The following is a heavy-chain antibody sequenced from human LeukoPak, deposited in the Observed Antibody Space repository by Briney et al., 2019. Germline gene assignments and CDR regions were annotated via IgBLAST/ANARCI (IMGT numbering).Heavy chain of an antibody. CDR2: IYYSGST. Sequence: SETLSLTCTVSGGSISSYYWSWIRQPPGKGLEWIGYIYYSGSTNYNPSPKSRVTISVDTSKNQFSLKLSSVTAADTAVYYCARDSGYLDYWGQGTLVTVSS. CDR3: ARDSGYLDY. CDR1: GGSISSYY. D-gene: IGHD3-22*01. J-gene: IGHJ4*02. V-gene: IGHV4-59*12.